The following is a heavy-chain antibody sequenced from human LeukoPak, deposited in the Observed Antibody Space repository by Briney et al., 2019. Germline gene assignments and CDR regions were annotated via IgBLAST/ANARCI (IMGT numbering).Heavy chain of an antibody. CDR2: IYYSGST. CDR1: GASISGSSYY. CDR3: ASLWFGEI. D-gene: IGHD3-10*01. J-gene: IGHJ4*02. Sequence: SETLSLTCAVSGASISGSSYYWGWIRQPPGKGLEWIGSIYYSGSTYYNPSLKSRVTISVDTSKNQFSLKLSSVTAADTAVYYCASLWFGEIWGQGTLVTVSS. V-gene: IGHV4-39*01.